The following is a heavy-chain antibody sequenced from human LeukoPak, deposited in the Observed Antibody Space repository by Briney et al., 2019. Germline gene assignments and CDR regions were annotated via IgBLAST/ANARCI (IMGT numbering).Heavy chain of an antibody. Sequence: SETLSLTCAVYGGSFSGYYWSWIRQPPGKGLEWIGKINHSGSTNYNPSLKSRVTISVDTSKNQFSLKLSSVTAADTAVYYCARESNTYYYGSGSYYDYWGQGTLVTASS. CDR2: INHSGST. CDR1: GGSFSGYY. J-gene: IGHJ4*02. D-gene: IGHD3-10*01. CDR3: ARESNTYYYGSGSYYDY. V-gene: IGHV4-34*01.